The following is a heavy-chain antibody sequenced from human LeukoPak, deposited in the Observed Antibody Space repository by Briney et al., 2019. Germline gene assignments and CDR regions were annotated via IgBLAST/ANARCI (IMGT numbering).Heavy chain of an antibody. Sequence: PSETLSLTCTISGGSISSISYYWGWIRQPPGKGLEWIGYIYYSGSTYYNPSLKSRVTISVDTSKNQFSLKLSSVTAADTAVYYCASTELLWFGESYNWFDPWGQGTLVTVSS. CDR2: IYYSGST. D-gene: IGHD3-10*01. CDR1: GGSISSISYY. J-gene: IGHJ5*02. CDR3: ASTELLWFGESYNWFDP. V-gene: IGHV4-30-4*08.